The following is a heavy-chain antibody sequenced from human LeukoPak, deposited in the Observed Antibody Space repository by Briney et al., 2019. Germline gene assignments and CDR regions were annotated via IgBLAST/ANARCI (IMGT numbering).Heavy chain of an antibody. J-gene: IGHJ4*02. Sequence: GGSLRLSCAASGFTFSSYAMSWVRQAPGKGLEWVSAVSGSGGSTYYADSVKGRFTISRDNSKNTLYLQMNSLRAEDTAVYYCARVLVVPAAMDAFYFDYWGQGTLVTVSS. D-gene: IGHD2-2*01. CDR2: VSGSGGST. CDR1: GFTFSSYA. V-gene: IGHV3-23*01. CDR3: ARVLVVPAAMDAFYFDY.